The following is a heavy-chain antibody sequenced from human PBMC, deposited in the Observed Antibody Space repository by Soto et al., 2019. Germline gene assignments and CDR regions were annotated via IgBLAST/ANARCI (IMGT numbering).Heavy chain of an antibody. Sequence: PSETLSLTCAVYGGSFSGYYWSWIRQPPGKGLERIGEINHSGSTNYNPSIKSRVTISVDTSKNQFSLKLSSVTAADTAVYYCARGENKAMVRGVIGFYYYGMDVWGQGTTVTV. V-gene: IGHV4-34*01. D-gene: IGHD3-10*01. CDR3: ARGENKAMVRGVIGFYYYGMDV. J-gene: IGHJ6*02. CDR1: GGSFSGYY. CDR2: INHSGST.